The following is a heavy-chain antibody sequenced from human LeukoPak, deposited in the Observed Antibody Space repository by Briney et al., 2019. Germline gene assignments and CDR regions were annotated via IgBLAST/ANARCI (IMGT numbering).Heavy chain of an antibody. J-gene: IGHJ6*02. V-gene: IGHV1-2*02. CDR1: GDTFTDYY. CDR3: TRDHCSFANCYEDYYYGMDV. Sequence: ASVKVSCKASGDTFTDYYMHWVRQAPGQGLEWMGWINPNNGDTTYAQNFQGRVTMTRDTSISTAYMELSRLRSDDSAIYYCTRDHCSFANCYEDYYYGMDVWGQGTTVTVSS. D-gene: IGHD2-2*01. CDR2: INPNNGDT.